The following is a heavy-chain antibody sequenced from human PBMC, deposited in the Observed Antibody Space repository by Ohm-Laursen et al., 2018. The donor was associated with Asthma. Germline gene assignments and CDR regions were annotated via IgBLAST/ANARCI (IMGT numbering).Heavy chain of an antibody. CDR2: ISGSGGST. CDR1: GFTFSSYA. J-gene: IGHJ3*02. V-gene: IGHV3-23*01. CDR3: AKSYYDSSGAGDAFDI. Sequence: SLRLSCAASGFTFSSYAMSWVRQAPGKGLEWVSAISGSGGSTYYADSVKGRFTISRDNSKNTLYLQMNSLRAEDTAVYYCAKSYYDSSGAGDAFDIWGQGTMVTVSS. D-gene: IGHD3-22*01.